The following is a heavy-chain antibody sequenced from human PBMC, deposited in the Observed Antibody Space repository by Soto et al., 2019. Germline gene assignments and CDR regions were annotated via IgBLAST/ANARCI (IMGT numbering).Heavy chain of an antibody. D-gene: IGHD3-22*01. CDR3: ERDWYYYDGSGFCKPGWYYYGGMDV. CDR2: ISPYSGNT. CDR1: GYTFSDYG. J-gene: IGHJ6*02. V-gene: IGHV1-18*04. Sequence: ASVKVSCKTSGYTFSDYGIHWVRQAPGQGLEWMGWISPYSGNTNYAQKFQGRVTMTTDTSISTAYMQLSRLTSDDTAVYYCERDWYYYDGSGFCKPGWYYYGGMDVWG.